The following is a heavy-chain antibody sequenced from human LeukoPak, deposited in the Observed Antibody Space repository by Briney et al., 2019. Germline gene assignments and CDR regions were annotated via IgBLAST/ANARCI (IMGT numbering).Heavy chain of an antibody. CDR1: GGSISSGSYY. D-gene: IGHD2-2*01. V-gene: IGHV4-61*02. Sequence: PSETLSLTCTVSGGSISSGSYYWSWIRQPAGKGLEWIGRTYTSGSTNYNPSLKSRVTISVDTSKNQFSLKLSSVTAADTAVYYCARVYCSSTSCYEDYWGQGTLVTVSS. CDR2: TYTSGST. CDR3: ARVYCSSTSCYEDY. J-gene: IGHJ4*02.